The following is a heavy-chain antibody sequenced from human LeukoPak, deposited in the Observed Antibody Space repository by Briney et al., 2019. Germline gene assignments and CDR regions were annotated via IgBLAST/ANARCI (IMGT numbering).Heavy chain of an antibody. D-gene: IGHD1-14*01. Sequence: SETLSLTCTVSGYSIRSGYFWGWIRQPPGKGLEWIGNFYHSGITYHNPSLKSRVTISVGTSKNQVSLKLSSVTAADTAVYYCARDMKTVDAFDIWGQGAMVTVSS. J-gene: IGHJ3*02. CDR2: FYHSGIT. CDR1: GYSIRSGYF. V-gene: IGHV4-38-2*02. CDR3: ARDMKTVDAFDI.